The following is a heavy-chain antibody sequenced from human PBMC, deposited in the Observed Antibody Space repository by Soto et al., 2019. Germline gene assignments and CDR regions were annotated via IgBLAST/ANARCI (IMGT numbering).Heavy chain of an antibody. CDR2: IYYSARM. J-gene: IGHJ6*02. V-gene: IGHV4-30-4*01. Sequence: SETLSLTCTVSGGFINSGDYHWTWIRQFPRQRLEWIGGIYYSARMYYNLALVLRITISLDTSKNQFSLKLTSVTAADTAVYYCARDSRTPSGGMDVWGQGTMVTVSS. CDR3: ARDSRTPSGGMDV. CDR1: GGFINSGDYH.